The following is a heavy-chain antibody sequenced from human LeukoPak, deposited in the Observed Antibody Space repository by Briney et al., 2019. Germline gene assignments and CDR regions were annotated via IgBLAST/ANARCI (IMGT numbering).Heavy chain of an antibody. J-gene: IGHJ4*02. CDR2: IYHSGST. V-gene: IGHV4-4*02. Sequence: PSETLSLTCAVSGGSISSSNWWWCVRQPPRKELEWIGGIYHSGSTNYNPSLKSRVTISVDKSKNQFSLKLSSVTAADTAVYYCARAGITFGGVIVRLDYWGQGTLVTVSS. D-gene: IGHD3-16*02. CDR1: GGSISSSNW. CDR3: ARAGITFGGVIVRLDY.